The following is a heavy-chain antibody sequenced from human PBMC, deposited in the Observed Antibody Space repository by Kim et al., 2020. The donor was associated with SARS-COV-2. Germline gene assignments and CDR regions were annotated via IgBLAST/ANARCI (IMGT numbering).Heavy chain of an antibody. V-gene: IGHV3-21*04. CDR3: AREDIYGSGSPFFDY. CDR1: GFTFSSYS. D-gene: IGHD3-10*01. J-gene: IGHJ4*02. CDR2: ISYSSTYI. Sequence: GGSLRLSCAASGFTFSSYSMTWVRQAPGKGLEWVSSISYSSTYIYYADSVQGRFTISRDNARNSLYLQMNSLRAEDTAVYYCAREDIYGSGSPFFDYWGQGTLVTVSS.